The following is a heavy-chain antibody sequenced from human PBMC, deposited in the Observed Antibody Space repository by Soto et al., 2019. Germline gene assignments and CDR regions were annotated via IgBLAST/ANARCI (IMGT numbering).Heavy chain of an antibody. CDR3: SFPESTTVTMFEY. Sequence: EVQLVESGGGLVKPGGSLRLSCAASGFSFSNVWMSWVRQAPGKGLEWVGRIKSKTDGGTRDYAAPVKGRFTISRDDSKTTLYLQMNSLKTEDTAVYYCSFPESTTVTMFEYWGQGTLVTVSS. J-gene: IGHJ4*02. CDR1: GFSFSNVW. CDR2: IKSKTDGGTR. V-gene: IGHV3-15*01. D-gene: IGHD4-17*01.